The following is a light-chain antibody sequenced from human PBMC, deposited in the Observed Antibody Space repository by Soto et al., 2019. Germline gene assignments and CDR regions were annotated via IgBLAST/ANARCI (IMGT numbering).Light chain of an antibody. CDR2: HAS. Sequence: DIQMTQSPSSLSASVGDRVTITCRASQSISSYLNLYQQKPGTAPKLLIYHASTLESGVPSRFSGSGSGTEFTLTISSLEPEDFAVYYCQQRSNWRGTFGQGTRLQIK. V-gene: IGKV1-39*01. CDR3: QQRSNWRGT. J-gene: IGKJ5*01. CDR1: QSISSY.